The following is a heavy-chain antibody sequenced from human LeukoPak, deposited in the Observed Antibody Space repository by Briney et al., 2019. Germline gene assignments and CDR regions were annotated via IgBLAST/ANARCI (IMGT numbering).Heavy chain of an antibody. V-gene: IGHV4-34*01. CDR2: INHSGST. Sequence: SETLSLTCAVYGGSFSGYYWSWIRQPPGKGLEWIGEINHSGSTNHNPSLKSRVTISVDTSKNQFSLKLSSVTAADTAVYYCARRGTTVTSFDYWGQGTLVTVSS. CDR1: GGSFSGYY. CDR3: ARRGTTVTSFDY. J-gene: IGHJ4*02. D-gene: IGHD4-17*01.